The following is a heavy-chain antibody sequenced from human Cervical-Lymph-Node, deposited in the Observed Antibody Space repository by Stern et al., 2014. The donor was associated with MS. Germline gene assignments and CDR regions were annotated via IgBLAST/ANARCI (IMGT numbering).Heavy chain of an antibody. V-gene: IGHV3-7*01. D-gene: IGHD2/OR15-2a*01. Sequence: VQLVESGGGLVQPGGSLRLSCVASGFSFGTSWMSWVRQPPGRGLEWVANIRQDGYDKFYVDSVKGRFTISRDNARNSLYLQMNSLTVADTAVYYCARDRRAFLDYWGQGTHVAGSS. J-gene: IGHJ4*02. CDR1: GFSFGTSW. CDR3: ARDRRAFLDY. CDR2: IRQDGYDK.